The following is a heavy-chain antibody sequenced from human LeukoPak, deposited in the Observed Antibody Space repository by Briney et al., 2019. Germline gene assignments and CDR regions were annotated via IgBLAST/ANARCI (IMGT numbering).Heavy chain of an antibody. J-gene: IGHJ4*02. D-gene: IGHD2-15*01. CDR2: ISSSGSTI. Sequence: PGGSLRLSCAASRFTFSNYSMNWVRQAPGKGLEWVSYISSSGSTIYYADSVKGRFTISRDNAKNSLYLQMNSLRAEDTAVYYCARVGLVSNYWGQGTLVTVSS. V-gene: IGHV3-48*01. CDR3: ARVGLVSNY. CDR1: RFTFSNYS.